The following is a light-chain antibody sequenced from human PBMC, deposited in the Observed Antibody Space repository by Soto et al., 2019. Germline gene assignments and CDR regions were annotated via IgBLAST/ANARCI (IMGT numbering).Light chain of an antibody. CDR1: SGDVDAFDY. J-gene: IGLJ1*01. CDR3: TSATNSSTQV. V-gene: IGLV2-14*01. CDR2: EVS. Sequence: QSVLTQPASVSGSPGKAITISCTGTSGDVDAFDYVSWYQQHPGKASKIMILEVSDRPSGVSDRFSGCKSGSTPSLTISGIQAEDEADYFCTSATNSSTQVFGTGTKLTVL.